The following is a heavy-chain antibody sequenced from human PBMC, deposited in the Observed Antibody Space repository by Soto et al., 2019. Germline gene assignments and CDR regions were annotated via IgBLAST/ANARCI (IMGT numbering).Heavy chain of an antibody. CDR3: ARVQSP. J-gene: IGHJ5*02. CDR2: IYHSGST. CDR1: GCSISSGGYS. V-gene: IGHV4-30-2*01. Sequence: LSLTCAVSGCSISSGGYSCIWIRQPPGKGLEWIGYIYHSGSTYYNPSLKSRVTISVDRSKNQFSLKLSSVTAADTAVYYCARVQSPWGQGTLVTVSS.